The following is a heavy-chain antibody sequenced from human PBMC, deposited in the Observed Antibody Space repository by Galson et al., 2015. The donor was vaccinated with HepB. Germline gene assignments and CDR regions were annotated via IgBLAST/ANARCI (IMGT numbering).Heavy chain of an antibody. J-gene: IGHJ4*02. CDR1: GFPFRNYS. CDR3: ARGETVGPTTGFDY. CDR2: IDPNSLYI. Sequence: SLRLSCAASGFPFRNYSMNWVRQSPGRGLQWVASIDPNSLYIFYADSVEGRFTISRDNAKTSLHLQMHSLRGDDTALYYCARGETVGPTTGFDYWGQGTLVTVSS. D-gene: IGHD1-26*01. V-gene: IGHV3-21*01.